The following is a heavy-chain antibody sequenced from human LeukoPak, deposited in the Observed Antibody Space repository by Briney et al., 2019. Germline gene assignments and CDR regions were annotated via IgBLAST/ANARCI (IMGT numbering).Heavy chain of an antibody. CDR3: AREITVVTREYYFDY. Sequence: ASVKVSCKASGYTFTSYGISWVRQAPGQGLEWMGWISAHNGNTNYAQKLQGRVTMTTDTSTSTAYMELRSLRSDDTAVYYCAREITVVTREYYFDYWGQGTLVTVSS. CDR2: ISAHNGNT. CDR1: GYTFTSYG. J-gene: IGHJ4*02. V-gene: IGHV1-18*01. D-gene: IGHD4-23*01.